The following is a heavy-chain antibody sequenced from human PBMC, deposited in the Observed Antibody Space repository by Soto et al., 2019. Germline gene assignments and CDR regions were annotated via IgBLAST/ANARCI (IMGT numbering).Heavy chain of an antibody. CDR3: AREAADILTGYYYFDY. V-gene: IGHV4-61*01. CDR2: IYYSGST. J-gene: IGHJ4*02. Sequence: SETLALTSTVSGGSVSSGSYYWSWIRQPPGKGLEWIGYIYYSGSTNYNPSLKSRVTISVDTSKNQFSLKLSSVTAADTAVYYCAREAADILTGYYYFDYWGQGTLVTVSS. D-gene: IGHD3-9*01. CDR1: GGSVSSGSYY.